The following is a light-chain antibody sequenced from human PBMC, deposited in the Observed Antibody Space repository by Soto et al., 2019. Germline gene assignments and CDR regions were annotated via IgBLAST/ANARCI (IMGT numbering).Light chain of an antibody. CDR3: QQYGSSTLN. V-gene: IGKV3-20*01. CDR2: GAS. CDR1: QRVSSSY. Sequence: EVVFTQSPGTLSLSPGERATLSFRPSQRVSSSYLAWYQQKPDQAPRRLIYGASSRATGIPDRFSGSGSETDFTLTISSLEPEDFAVYYCQQYGSSTLNFAPGTKVDIK. J-gene: IGKJ3*01.